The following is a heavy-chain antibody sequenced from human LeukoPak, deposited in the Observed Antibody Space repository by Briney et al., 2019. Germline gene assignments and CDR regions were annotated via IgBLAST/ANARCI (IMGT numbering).Heavy chain of an antibody. CDR1: GYTLTELS. J-gene: IGHJ4*02. CDR3: ARDVYDILTGYRNGYFDY. V-gene: IGHV1-24*01. CDR2: FDPEDGET. D-gene: IGHD3-9*01. Sequence: ASVKVSCKVSGYTLTELSMHWVRQAPGKGLEWMGGFDPEDGETIYAQKFQGRVTITADESTSTAYMELSSLRSEDTAVYYCARDVYDILTGYRNGYFDYWGQGTLVTVSS.